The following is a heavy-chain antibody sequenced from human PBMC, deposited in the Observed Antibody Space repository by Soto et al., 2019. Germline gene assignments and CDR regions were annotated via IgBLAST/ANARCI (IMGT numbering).Heavy chain of an antibody. J-gene: IGHJ6*02. D-gene: IGHD6-19*01. CDR1: GFTFSGYA. CDR2: TTGSGGTT. Sequence: LRLSCAASGFTFSGYAMNWGRQAPGKGLEWVSVTTGSGGTTYDADSVKGRFTISRDNSKNTLYLQMNSLRVEDTAVYYCAKGRYSSGYYGMDVWGQGTTVTVSS. CDR3: AKGRYSSGYYGMDV. V-gene: IGHV3-23*01.